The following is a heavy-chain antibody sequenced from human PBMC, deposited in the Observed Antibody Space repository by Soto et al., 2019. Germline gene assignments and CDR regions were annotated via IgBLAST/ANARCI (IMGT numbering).Heavy chain of an antibody. Sequence: QVQLQESGPGLVKPSETLSLTCTVSGGSVSSGSYYWSWIRQPPGKGLEWIGYIYYSGSTNYNPSLKRRVTISVDTSKNQFSLKLSSVTAADTAVYYCASSVATIPAYWGQGTLVTVSS. V-gene: IGHV4-61*01. CDR2: IYYSGST. D-gene: IGHD5-12*01. J-gene: IGHJ4*02. CDR1: GGSVSSGSYY. CDR3: ASSVATIPAY.